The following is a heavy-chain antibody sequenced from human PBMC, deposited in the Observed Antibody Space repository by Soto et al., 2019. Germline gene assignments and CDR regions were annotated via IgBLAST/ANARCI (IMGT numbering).Heavy chain of an antibody. J-gene: IGHJ3*02. CDR1: GFTFSSYG. CDR3: ARDRRYRANDAFDI. CDR2: IWYDGSNK. D-gene: IGHD2-2*01. Sequence: GGSLRLSCAASGFTFSSYGMHWVRQAPGKGLEWVAVIWYDGSNKYYADSVKGRFTISRDNSKNTLYLQMNSLRAEDTAVYYCARDRRYRANDAFDIWGQGTMVTVSS. V-gene: IGHV3-33*01.